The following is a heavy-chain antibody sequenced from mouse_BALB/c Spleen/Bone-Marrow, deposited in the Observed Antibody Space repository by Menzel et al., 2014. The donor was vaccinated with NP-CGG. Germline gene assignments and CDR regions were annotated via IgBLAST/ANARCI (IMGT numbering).Heavy chain of an antibody. Sequence: QVQLQQSGAELVRPGSSVKISCKASGYAFSGYWMNWVKQRPGQGLEWIGQIYPGDGDTDYNGKFKGKATLTADKSSSTAYMQLSSLTSEDSAVYFCARQLGLYAMDYWGQGTSVTVSS. V-gene: IGHV1-80*01. J-gene: IGHJ4*01. CDR2: IYPGDGDT. D-gene: IGHD3-1*01. CDR3: ARQLGLYAMDY. CDR1: GYAFSGYW.